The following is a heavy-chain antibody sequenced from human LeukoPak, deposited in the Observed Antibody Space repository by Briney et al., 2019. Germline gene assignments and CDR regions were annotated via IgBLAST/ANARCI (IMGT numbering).Heavy chain of an antibody. J-gene: IGHJ4*02. D-gene: IGHD6-19*01. Sequence: GESLKISCYGSGYSFTNYWIGWVRQLPGKGLEWMALIYPGDSDTRYSPSFQGQLTIPVDESITTAFLQWGSLKASDTAIYYCARSRDVAGTYRSFDYWGQGTLVTVSP. V-gene: IGHV5-51*01. CDR1: GYSFTNYW. CDR2: IYPGDSDT. CDR3: ARSRDVAGTYRSFDY.